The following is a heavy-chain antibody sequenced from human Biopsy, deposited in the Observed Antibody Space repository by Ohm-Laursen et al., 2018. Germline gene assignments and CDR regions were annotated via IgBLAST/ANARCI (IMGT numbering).Heavy chain of an antibody. V-gene: IGHV4-39*01. Sequence: SDTLSLTCTVSGGSISNNNYYWGWIRQPPGKGLEWIGSIFYRGSTHYKPSLKSRVNISVDTSKSQFSLKLNSVTAADTAVYYCAKNLAVSSYALDIWGQGTMVTVSS. D-gene: IGHD2/OR15-2a*01. J-gene: IGHJ3*02. CDR1: GGSISNNNYY. CDR2: IFYRGST. CDR3: AKNLAVSSYALDI.